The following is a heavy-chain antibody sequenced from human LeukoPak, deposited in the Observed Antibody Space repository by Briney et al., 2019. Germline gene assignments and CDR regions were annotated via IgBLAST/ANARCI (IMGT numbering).Heavy chain of an antibody. Sequence: SETLSLTCTVSGGSINSYYWNWIRQPPGKGLEWIGYIYYSGSTNYNPSLKSRVTISVDTSKNQFSLKLSSVTAADTAVYYCARIEYYDNGYYFDYWGQGTLVTVSS. J-gene: IGHJ4*02. CDR3: ARIEYYDNGYYFDY. CDR1: GGSINSYY. CDR2: IYYSGST. V-gene: IGHV4-59*01. D-gene: IGHD3-22*01.